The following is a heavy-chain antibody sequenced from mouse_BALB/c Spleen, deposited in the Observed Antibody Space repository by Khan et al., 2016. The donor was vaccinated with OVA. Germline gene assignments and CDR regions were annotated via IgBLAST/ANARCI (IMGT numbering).Heavy chain of an antibody. CDR1: GYSITSGYA. CDR3: ARGNYYGYDFDY. CDR2: ISYSGVT. J-gene: IGHJ2*01. D-gene: IGHD1-2*01. Sequence: EVKLLESGPGLVKPSQSLSLTCTVTGYSITSGYAWNWLRQFPGNKLEWMGYISYSGVTRYTPSLKSRISINRATSKNQFFLQLTSVTTEDTATYYCARGNYYGYDFDYWGQGTTLTVSS. V-gene: IGHV3-2*02.